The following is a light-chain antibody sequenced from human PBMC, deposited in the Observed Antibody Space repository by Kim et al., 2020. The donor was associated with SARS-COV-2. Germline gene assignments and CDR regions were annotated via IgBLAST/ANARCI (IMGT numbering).Light chain of an antibody. J-gene: IGKJ1*01. CDR3: QQYGSALLT. CDR1: QSVSSDY. CDR2: GAS. Sequence: EIVLTQSPGTLSLSPGERATLSCGASQSVSSDYLAWYQQRPGQAPRLLIYGASSRATGIPDRFSGSGSGTDFTLTINRLEPEDFAVYFCQQYGSALLTFGQGTKGDIK. V-gene: IGKV3-20*01.